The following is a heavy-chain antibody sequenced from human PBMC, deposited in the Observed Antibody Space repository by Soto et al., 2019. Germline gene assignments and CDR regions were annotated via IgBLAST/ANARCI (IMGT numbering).Heavy chain of an antibody. J-gene: IGHJ4*02. D-gene: IGHD6-13*01. V-gene: IGHV4-61*01. CDR3: ARADRSSWSDFDY. CDR1: GGSVSSGSYY. CDR2: IYYSGST. Sequence: QVQLQESGPGLVKPSETLSLTCTVSGGSVSSGSYYWSWIRQPPGKGLEWIGYIYYSGSTNYNPPLKSRVTISVDTSKNQFSLKLSSVTAADTAVYYCARADRSSWSDFDYWGQGTLVTVSS.